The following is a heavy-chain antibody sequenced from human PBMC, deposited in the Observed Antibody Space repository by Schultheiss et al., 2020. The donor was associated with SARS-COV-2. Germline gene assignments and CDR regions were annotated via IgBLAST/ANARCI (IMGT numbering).Heavy chain of an antibody. CDR3: ARDGETIRYYYYMDV. V-gene: IGHV4-34*01. CDR2: INHSGST. CDR1: GGSFSGYY. J-gene: IGHJ6*03. Sequence: SETLSLTCAVYGGSFSGYYWSWIRQPPGKGLEWIGEINHSGSTNYNPSLKSRVTISVDTSKSQFSLNVSSVTAADTAVYYCARDGETIRYYYYMDVWGKGTTVTVSS. D-gene: IGHD7-27*01.